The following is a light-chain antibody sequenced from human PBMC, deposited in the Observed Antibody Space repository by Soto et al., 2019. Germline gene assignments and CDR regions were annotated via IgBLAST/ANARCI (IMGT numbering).Light chain of an antibody. V-gene: IGKV1-39*01. CDR1: QSIGAY. CDR3: QQSYSIPWT. J-gene: IGKJ1*01. CDR2: TVS. Sequence: DIQMTQSPSSLSASVGDRVTITCRASQSIGAYLNWFQHKPGNAPKLLVYTVSILHSGVPSRFSGRGSGSDFALTISSLQPEDFATYYCQQSYSIPWTFGQGTKVEIK.